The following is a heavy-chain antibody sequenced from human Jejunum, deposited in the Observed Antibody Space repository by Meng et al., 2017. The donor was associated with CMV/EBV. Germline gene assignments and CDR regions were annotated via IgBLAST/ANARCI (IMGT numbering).Heavy chain of an antibody. CDR1: FIRYS. CDR2: INPSDAGT. J-gene: IGHJ6*02. V-gene: IGHV1-46*01. CDR3: ARIRGSYPGDYYNGMDV. D-gene: IGHD1-26*01. Sequence: FIRYSMHWVRQAPGQGLEWMAKINPSDAGTTYAQRFQGRLTMTRDTSTNTVYLELGSLKPEDTAVYYCARIRGSYPGDYYNGMDVWGQGTTVTVSS.